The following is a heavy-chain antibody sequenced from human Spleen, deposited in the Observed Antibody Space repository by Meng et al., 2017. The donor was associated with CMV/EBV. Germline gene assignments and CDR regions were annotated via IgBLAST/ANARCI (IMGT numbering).Heavy chain of an antibody. V-gene: IGHV3-66*02. D-gene: IGHD3-10*01. CDR3: ARDNYYGSGSYHRAYNYYGMDV. CDR1: GFTVSSSY. Sequence: GGSLRLSCAASGFTVSSSYMSWVRQAPGKGLEWVSVTYSGGNTHYADSVKGRFTISRDNLKNMVHLQVNSLRAEDTAIYYCARDNYYGSGSYHRAYNYYGMDVWGQGTTVTV. CDR2: TYSGGNT. J-gene: IGHJ6*02.